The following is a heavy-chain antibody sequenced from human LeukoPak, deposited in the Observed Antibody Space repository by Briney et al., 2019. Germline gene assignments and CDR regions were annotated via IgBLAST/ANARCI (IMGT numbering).Heavy chain of an antibody. D-gene: IGHD3-22*01. J-gene: IGHJ4*02. V-gene: IGHV3-23*01. Sequence: GGSLRLSCAASGFTFSSYAMSWVRQAPGKGLEWVSAISGSGGSTYYADSAKGRFTISRDNSKNTLYLQMNSLRAEDTAVYYCAKDVIPQKSSGYSTPYYFDYWGQGTLVTVSS. CDR1: GFTFSSYA. CDR3: AKDVIPQKSSGYSTPYYFDY. CDR2: ISGSGGST.